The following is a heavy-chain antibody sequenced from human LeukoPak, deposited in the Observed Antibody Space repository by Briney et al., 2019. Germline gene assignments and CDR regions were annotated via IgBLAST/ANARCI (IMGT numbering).Heavy chain of an antibody. CDR3: ARLTTVTTYYYYYMGV. V-gene: IGHV3-53*01. J-gene: IGHJ6*03. Sequence: PGGSLRLSCAASGFTVSSNYMSWVRQAPGKGLEWVSVIYSGGSTYYADSVKGRFTISRDNSKNTLYLQMNSLRAEDTAVYYCARLTTVTTYYYYYMGVWGKGTTVTVSS. CDR1: GFTVSSNY. D-gene: IGHD4-17*01. CDR2: IYSGGST.